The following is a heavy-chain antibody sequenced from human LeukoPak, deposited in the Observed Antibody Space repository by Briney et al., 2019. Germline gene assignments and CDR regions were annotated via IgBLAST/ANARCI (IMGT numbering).Heavy chain of an antibody. CDR3: ARDSRTSDAFDI. Sequence: GGSLRLSCAASGFTFSSYEMNWVRQAPGKGLEWVSYISSSGSTIYYADSVKGRFTISRGNAKNSLYLQMNSLRAEDTAVYYCARDSRTSDAFDIWGQGTMVTVSS. CDR2: ISSSGSTI. CDR1: GFTFSSYE. V-gene: IGHV3-48*03. J-gene: IGHJ3*02.